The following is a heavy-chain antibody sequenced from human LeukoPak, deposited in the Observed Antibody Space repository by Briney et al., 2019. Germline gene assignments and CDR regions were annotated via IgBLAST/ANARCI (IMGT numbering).Heavy chain of an antibody. CDR3: ARVPYGSGSYLFDY. CDR2: IYHSGST. J-gene: IGHJ4*02. V-gene: IGHV4-30-2*01. CDR1: GGSISSGGYS. D-gene: IGHD3-10*01. Sequence: KPSETLSLTCAVSGGSISSGGYSWSWIRQPPGKGLEWIGYIYHSGSTYYNPSLKSRVTISVDRSKNQFSLKLSSVTAADTAVYYCARVPYGSGSYLFDYWGQGTLVTVSS.